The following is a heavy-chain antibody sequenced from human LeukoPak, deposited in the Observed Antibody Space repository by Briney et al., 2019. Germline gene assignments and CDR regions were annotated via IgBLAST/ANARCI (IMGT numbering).Heavy chain of an antibody. CDR3: ARVGHYDSSGYYIVY. D-gene: IGHD3-22*01. CDR2: INHSGST. CDR1: GGSFSDYY. V-gene: IGHV4-34*01. J-gene: IGHJ4*02. Sequence: SETLSLTCAVYGGSFSDYYWSWIRQPPGKGLEWIGEINHSGSTNYNPSLKSRVTISVDTSKNQFSLKLTSVTAADTAVYYCARVGHYDSSGYYIVYWGQGTLVTVSS.